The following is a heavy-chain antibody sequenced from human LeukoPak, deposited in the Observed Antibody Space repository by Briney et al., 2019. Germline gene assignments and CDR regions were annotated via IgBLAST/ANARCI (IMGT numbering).Heavy chain of an antibody. J-gene: IGHJ4*02. CDR3: ARELRNIGEYYFDY. CDR1: TVNHYH. CDR2: VHTTSGNT. D-gene: IGHD1-14*01. V-gene: IGHV4-4*07. Sequence: PSETLSLTRSVDTVNHYHWNWVRQSAGTGLEWIGRVHTTSGNTFANPSLWGRVTVSIDTTKNEFLLQLTSMTAADTAVYHCARELRNIGEYYFDYWGQGVPVTVSS.